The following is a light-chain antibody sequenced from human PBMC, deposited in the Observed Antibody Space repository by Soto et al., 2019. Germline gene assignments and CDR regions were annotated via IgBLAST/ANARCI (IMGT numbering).Light chain of an antibody. V-gene: IGKV3-20*01. Sequence: EIVLPQSPGPLSLSPGERSTLSCMASQSVSNNYLAWYQQKPGQAPRLLIYGASSWATGIPDRFSGSGSGTDFTLTISRLEPEDFAVYYCQQYGTPPVTFAGGTKV. CDR3: QQYGTPPVT. J-gene: IGKJ4*01. CDR2: GAS. CDR1: QSVSNNY.